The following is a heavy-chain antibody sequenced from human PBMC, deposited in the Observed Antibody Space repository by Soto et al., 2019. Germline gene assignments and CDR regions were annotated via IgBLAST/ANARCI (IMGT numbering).Heavy chain of an antibody. J-gene: IGHJ3*02. CDR3: AIVFDCSDASLRPWDAFDI. CDR1: GFTFSNYG. Sequence: QVQLVESGGGVVQPGRSLRLSCAASGFTFSNYGMHWVRQAPGKGLEWVALIWYDGSNTYYADSVKGRFTISRDNSKNTLSLQMNSLRAEDTSVYYCAIVFDCSDASLRPWDAFDIWGQGTMVTVSS. CDR2: IWYDGSNT. D-gene: IGHD2-2*01. V-gene: IGHV3-33*01.